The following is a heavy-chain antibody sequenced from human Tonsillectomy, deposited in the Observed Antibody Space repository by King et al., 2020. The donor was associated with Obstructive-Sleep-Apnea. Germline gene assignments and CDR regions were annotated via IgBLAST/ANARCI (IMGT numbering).Heavy chain of an antibody. V-gene: IGHV4-4*07. CDR2: IYGSGST. J-gene: IGHJ4*02. D-gene: IGHD3-10*01. CDR3: VRNSYGSWGFDY. CDR1: GGSISSDY. Sequence: QLQESGPGLVKPSETLSLTCTVSGGSISSDYWSWIRQPAGKGPEWIGHIYGSGSTNYNPSLKSRVTFSVDTSKNQFSLNLNSVTAADTAVYYCVRNSYGSWGFDYWGQGTLVTVSS.